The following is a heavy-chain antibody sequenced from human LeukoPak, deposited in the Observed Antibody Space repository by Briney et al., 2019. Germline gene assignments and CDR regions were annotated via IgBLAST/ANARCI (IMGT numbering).Heavy chain of an antibody. CDR2: IKSETDGGTI. CDR1: GFTVSSAW. J-gene: IGHJ4*02. V-gene: IGHV3-15*01. D-gene: IGHD1-26*01. CDR3: TTERSGSFPY. Sequence: GGSLRLSWAASGFTVSSAWMNWVRQTPGTGLEWVGLIKSETDGGTIDYAAPVKDRFTISRDDSKNTLYLQMNSLKTEDTAVYYCTTERSGSFPYWGQGALVTVSS.